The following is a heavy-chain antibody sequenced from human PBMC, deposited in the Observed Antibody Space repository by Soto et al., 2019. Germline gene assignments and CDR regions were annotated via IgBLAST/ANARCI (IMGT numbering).Heavy chain of an antibody. CDR2: VLPISGST. V-gene: IGHV1-69*06. CDR3: ATIRVRGGPLRFED. J-gene: IGHJ4*01. CDR1: GGLFSVFS. Sequence: QVQLVQSGAEVKKPGSSVKLSCKTSGGLFSVFSFNWVRQAPGQGLEWVGGVLPISGSTVYAQKFQGRLTITADRSTSTIYMELSRPTSDDTANYYCATIRVRGGPLRFEDGGQGTLISVSS. D-gene: IGHD2-15*01.